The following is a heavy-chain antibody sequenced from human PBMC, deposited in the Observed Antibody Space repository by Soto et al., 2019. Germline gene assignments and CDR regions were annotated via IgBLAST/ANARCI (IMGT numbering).Heavy chain of an antibody. CDR1: GFTFSSYA. D-gene: IGHD4-4*01. Sequence: QVQLVESGGGVVQPGRSLRLSCAASGFTFSSYAMHWVRQAPGKGLEWVAVISYDGSNKYYADSVKGRFTISRDNSKNPRYGKMTGLRLEDTAVYYCARVKAIYRNYGGGDYWGQGTLVTVSS. J-gene: IGHJ4*02. V-gene: IGHV3-30-3*01. CDR2: ISYDGSNK. CDR3: ARVKAIYRNYGGGDY.